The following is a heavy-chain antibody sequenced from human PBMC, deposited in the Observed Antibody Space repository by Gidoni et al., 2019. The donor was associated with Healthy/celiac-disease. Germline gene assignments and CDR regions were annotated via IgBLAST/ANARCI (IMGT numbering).Heavy chain of an antibody. CDR1: GFTFRSYG. Sequence: QVQLVASGGGVVQPGRSLRLSCAASGFTFRSYGLPWVRQAPGKGLEWVAVISYDGSNKYYADSVKGRFTISRDNSKNTLYLQMNSLRAEDTAVYYCAKDFTIFGVVYTPTYYFDYWGQGTLVTVSS. CDR2: ISYDGSNK. V-gene: IGHV3-30*18. CDR3: AKDFTIFGVVYTPTYYFDY. J-gene: IGHJ4*02. D-gene: IGHD3-3*01.